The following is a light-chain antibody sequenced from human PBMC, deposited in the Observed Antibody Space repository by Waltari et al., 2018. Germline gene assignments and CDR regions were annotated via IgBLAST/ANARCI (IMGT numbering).Light chain of an antibody. CDR3: SSFAGANPRV. Sequence: QSALTQPPSASGSLGQSVTIPCTGTSSAIGYYNYVSWHQQHPGKAPKVIIYEVSKRPAGGPDRFSGSKSGNTASLTVSGLQAEDEADYYCSSFAGANPRVFCGGTKLTIL. CDR2: EVS. J-gene: IGLJ3*02. V-gene: IGLV2-8*01. CDR1: SSAIGYYNY.